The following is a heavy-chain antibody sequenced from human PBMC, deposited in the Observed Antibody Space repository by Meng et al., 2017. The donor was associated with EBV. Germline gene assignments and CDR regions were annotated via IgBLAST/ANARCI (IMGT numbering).Heavy chain of an antibody. CDR2: INVSVGYT. V-gene: IGHV1-3*01. J-gene: IGHJ4*02. D-gene: IGHD2-21*01. CDR3: VRGPPVGVPGPGDY. CDR1: GYACTSNT. Sequence: QLVHAGLGVKHPGASVKVSCKASGYACTSNTVHWVRQAPGQRLEWMVGINVSVGYTKYSQKFQGRVTISSKTSATTVYKELISLRSEDTAVYYFVRGPPVGVPGPGDYWGQGTLVTVSS.